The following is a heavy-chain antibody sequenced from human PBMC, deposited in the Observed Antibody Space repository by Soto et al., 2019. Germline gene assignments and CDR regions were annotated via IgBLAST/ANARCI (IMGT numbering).Heavy chain of an antibody. D-gene: IGHD3-10*01. CDR3: ARSPRGLGNFDY. J-gene: IGHJ4*02. CDR1: GGSVSSGSYF. CDR2: IYNSGST. Sequence: SETLSLTCNVSGGSVSSGSYFWSWIRQPPGKGLEWIGYIYNSGSTYYNSSLKSRITMSVDTAKNQFSLKVSSVTAADTAVYYCARSPRGLGNFDYWGQGTLVTVSS. V-gene: IGHV4-61*01.